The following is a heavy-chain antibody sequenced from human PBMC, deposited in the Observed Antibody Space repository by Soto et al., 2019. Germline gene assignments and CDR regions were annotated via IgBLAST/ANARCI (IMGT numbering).Heavy chain of an antibody. J-gene: IGHJ4*02. CDR2: INPTGSGT. Sequence: EVQLVESGGGLVQPGGSLRLSCAASGFTFSNYWMHWVRQAPGKGLVWVSRINPTGSGTSYADSVKGRFSISIDNAKNTLSLQMTSLRGEDTAGYYCARVRNGQYSFDYWGQGTLVTVSS. CDR3: ARVRNGQYSFDY. V-gene: IGHV3-74*01. CDR1: GFTFSNYW. D-gene: IGHD6-19*01.